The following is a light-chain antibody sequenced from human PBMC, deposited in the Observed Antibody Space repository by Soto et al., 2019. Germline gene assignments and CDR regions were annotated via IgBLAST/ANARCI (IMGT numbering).Light chain of an antibody. Sequence: QSVLTQPPSVSGSPGQSVAISCTGTSSDVGSSNGVSWYQQPPGTAPKLMIYDVSNRPSGVPDRFSGSKSGNTASLTISGLQAEDEADYYCSSYTTSSTYVFGTGTKVT. CDR1: SSDVGSSNG. CDR2: DVS. J-gene: IGLJ1*01. CDR3: SSYTTSSTYV. V-gene: IGLV2-18*02.